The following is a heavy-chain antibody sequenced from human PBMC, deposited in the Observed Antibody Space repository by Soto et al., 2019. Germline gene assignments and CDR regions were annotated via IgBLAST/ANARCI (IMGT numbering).Heavy chain of an antibody. Sequence: TSETVSLTCTVSGGSISSSSYYWGWIRQPPGKGLEWIGSIYYSGSTYYNPSLKSRVTISVDTSKNQFSLKLSSVTAADTAVYYCARQGQYNGNYVLTPLLYGMDVWGQGTTVTVSS. J-gene: IGHJ6*02. D-gene: IGHD1-7*01. CDR3: ARQGQYNGNYVLTPLLYGMDV. CDR1: GGSISSSSYY. V-gene: IGHV4-39*01. CDR2: IYYSGST.